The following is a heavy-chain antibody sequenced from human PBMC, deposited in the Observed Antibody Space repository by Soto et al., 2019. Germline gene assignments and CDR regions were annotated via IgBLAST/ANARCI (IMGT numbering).Heavy chain of an antibody. CDR2: ITPSSGGP. CDR1: GYTFTSYY. CDR3: ARSVSTKTAAIDY. D-gene: IGHD4-17*01. J-gene: IGHJ4*02. Sequence: QVQLVQSGAEVKTPGASVTVSCKASGYTFTSYYLHWLRQARGQGLEWMGIITPSSGGPRFSQRFQDRVTTTTDTSTGTIYMDLRGLTFEDTAVYYCARSVSTKTAAIDYWGQGTLVTVSS. V-gene: IGHV1-46*01.